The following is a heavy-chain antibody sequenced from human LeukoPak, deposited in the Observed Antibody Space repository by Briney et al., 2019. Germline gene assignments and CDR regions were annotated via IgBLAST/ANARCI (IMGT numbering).Heavy chain of an antibody. D-gene: IGHD2-2*01. CDR1: GFTFCSYA. CDR2: ISYDESNQ. Sequence: GGALILSCAASGFTFCSYAMHWVRQAPGKVLERVAVISYDESNQYYADSVRGRFTNSRDNSKHTLYLQMNSLRAEDTAVYYCARVDYCSSTSCSPYYFDYWGQGTLVTVSS. J-gene: IGHJ4*02. V-gene: IGHV3-30*17. CDR3: ARVDYCSSTSCSPYYFDY.